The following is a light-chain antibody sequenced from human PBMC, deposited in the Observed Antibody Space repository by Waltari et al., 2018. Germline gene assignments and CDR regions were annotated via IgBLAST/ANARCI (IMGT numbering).Light chain of an antibody. CDR2: GVN. CDR1: GSHLGAGYD. J-gene: IGLJ2*01. CDR3: QSYDPSLSVV. V-gene: IGLV1-40*01. Sequence: QSVLTQPPSVSGAPGQRVSISCTGSGSHLGAGYDLHWYQQLPGKAPKLLIYGVNTRPLGVPDRFSGSLSGTSAYLAIAGLQADDEADYYCQSYDPSLSVVFGGGTRLTVL.